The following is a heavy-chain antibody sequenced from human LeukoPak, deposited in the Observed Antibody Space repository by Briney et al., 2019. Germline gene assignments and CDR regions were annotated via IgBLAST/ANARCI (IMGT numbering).Heavy chain of an antibody. V-gene: IGHV1-69*05. CDR3: ATIGKAYIYYFDY. D-gene: IGHD1-1*01. CDR2: IIPIFGTA. J-gene: IGHJ4*02. Sequence: SVKVSCKASGGTFSSYAISWVRQAPGQGLEWMGRIIPIFGTANYAQKFQSRVTITTDESTSTAYMELSSLRSEDTAVYYCATIGKAYIYYFDYWGQGTLVTVSS. CDR1: GGTFSSYA.